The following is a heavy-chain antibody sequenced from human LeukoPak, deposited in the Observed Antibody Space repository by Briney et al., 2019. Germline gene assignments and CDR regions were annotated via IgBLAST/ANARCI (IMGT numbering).Heavy chain of an antibody. Sequence: GGSLRLSCAASGFTFSSYSMNWVRQAPGKGLEWVSSISSTSSYIYYADSVKSRFTISRDNAKNSLYLQMNSLRAEDTAVYYCARSSGWYHRGPDYYYYYMDVWGKGTTVTVS. CDR1: GFTFSSYS. D-gene: IGHD6-19*01. CDR2: ISSTSSYI. V-gene: IGHV3-21*01. J-gene: IGHJ6*03. CDR3: ARSSGWYHRGPDYYYYYMDV.